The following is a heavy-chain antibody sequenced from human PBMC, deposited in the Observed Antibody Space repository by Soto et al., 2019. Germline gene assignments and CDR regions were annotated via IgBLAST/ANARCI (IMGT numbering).Heavy chain of an antibody. J-gene: IGHJ6*02. CDR1: GYSFTSYW. Sequence: GESLKISCKGSGYSFTSYWISWVRQMPGKGLEGVGRIDTSDSYTNYSPSFQGHVTNTADNSICTTYQKWSSQKASYTAMYYCARLRYYDTSGYYYPHGMGVWGQGTTVTVSS. V-gene: IGHV5-10-1*01. CDR3: ARLRYYDTSGYYYPHGMGV. CDR2: IDTSDSYT. D-gene: IGHD3-22*01.